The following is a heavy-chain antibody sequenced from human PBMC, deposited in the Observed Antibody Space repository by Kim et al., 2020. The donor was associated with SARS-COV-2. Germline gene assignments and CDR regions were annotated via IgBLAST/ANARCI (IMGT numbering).Heavy chain of an antibody. CDR3: AKVQGDEDNGSGGWSEGLDY. D-gene: IGHD6-19*01. J-gene: IGHJ4*02. CDR1: GFTFSSYG. CDR2: ISYDGSDK. V-gene: IGHV3-30*18. Sequence: GGSLRLSCAASGFTFSSYGMHWVRQAPGKGLEWVAVISYDGSDKYYADSVKGRFTISRDYSKNTLYLQMNSLRPEDTAVYYCAKVQGDEDNGSGGWSEGLDYWGQGTLVTVSS.